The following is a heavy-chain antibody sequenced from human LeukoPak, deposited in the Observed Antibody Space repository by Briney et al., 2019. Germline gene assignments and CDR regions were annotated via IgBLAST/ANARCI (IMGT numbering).Heavy chain of an antibody. D-gene: IGHD3-16*01. V-gene: IGHV3-33*01. CDR3: ARVTFGYGMDV. J-gene: IGHJ6*02. CDR1: GFTFSSYG. Sequence: GRSLRLSCAASGFTFSSYGMHWVRQAPGKGLEWVAVIWYDGSNKYYADSVKGRFTISRDNFKNTLYLQMNSLRAEDTAVYYCARVTFGYGMDVWGQGTTVTVSS. CDR2: IWYDGSNK.